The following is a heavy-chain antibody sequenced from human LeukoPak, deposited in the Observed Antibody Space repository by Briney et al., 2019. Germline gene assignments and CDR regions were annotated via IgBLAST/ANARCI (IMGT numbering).Heavy chain of an antibody. J-gene: IGHJ4*02. D-gene: IGHD2-15*01. CDR2: LYSGGST. CDR3: ARDSQAYGSGATIDY. Sequence: GGSLRLSCVVSGFTVSNNYMNWVRQAPGKGLEWVSVLYSGGSTYYTDSVKGRFTISRDNSKNTLYLQMNSLRAEDTAVYYCARDSQAYGSGATIDYWGQGTLVTVSS. CDR1: GFTVSNNY. V-gene: IGHV3-53*01.